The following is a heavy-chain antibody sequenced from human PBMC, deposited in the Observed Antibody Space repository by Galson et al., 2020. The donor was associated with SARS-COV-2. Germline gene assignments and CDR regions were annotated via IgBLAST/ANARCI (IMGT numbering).Heavy chain of an antibody. CDR1: GFTFSSYA. CDR2: ISYDGSNK. D-gene: IGHD2-21*02. Sequence: GGSLRLSCAASGFTFSSYAMHWVRQAPGKGLEWVAVISYDGSNKYYADSVKGRFTISRDNSKNTLYLQMNSLRAEDTAVYYCASESWGAYGGNSLGGQGTLVTVSS. V-gene: IGHV3-30-3*01. CDR3: ASESWGAYGGNSL. J-gene: IGHJ4*02.